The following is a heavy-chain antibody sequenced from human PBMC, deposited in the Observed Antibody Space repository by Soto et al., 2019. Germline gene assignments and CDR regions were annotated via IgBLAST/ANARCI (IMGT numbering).Heavy chain of an antibody. CDR3: TSQRDIVATRRYSSSWYYYGMDV. Sequence: EVQLVESGGGLVQPGGSLKLSCAASGFTFSGSAMHWVRQASGKGLEWVGRIRSKANSYATAYAASVKGRFTISRDDSKNTAYLQMNRLNTEDTAVYYCTSQRDIVATRRYSSSWYYYGMDVWGQGTTVTVSS. V-gene: IGHV3-73*02. J-gene: IGHJ6*02. CDR2: IRSKANSYAT. CDR1: GFTFSGSA. D-gene: IGHD5-12*01.